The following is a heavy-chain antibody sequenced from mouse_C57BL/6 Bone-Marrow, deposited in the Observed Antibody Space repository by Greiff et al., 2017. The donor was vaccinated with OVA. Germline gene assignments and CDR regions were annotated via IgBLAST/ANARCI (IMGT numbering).Heavy chain of an antibody. J-gene: IGHJ3*01. CDR2: IHPNSGST. V-gene: IGHV1-64*01. CDR1: GYTFTSYW. CDR3: AIYYGYDAPFAY. D-gene: IGHD2-2*01. Sequence: VQLQQPGAELVKPGASVKLSCKASGYTFTSYWMHWVKQRPGQGLEWIGMIHPNSGSTNYNEKFKSKATLTVDKSSSTAYMQLSSLTSEDSAVYYCAIYYGYDAPFAYWGQGTLVTVSA.